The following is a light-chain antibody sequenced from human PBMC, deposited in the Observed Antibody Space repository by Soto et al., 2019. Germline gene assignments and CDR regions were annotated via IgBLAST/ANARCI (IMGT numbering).Light chain of an antibody. CDR1: QSISNY. Sequence: DIHMTQSKYSLSASVGDRVTITCRASQSISNYLNWYQQKPGKAPKLLIYAASSLQSGVPSRFSGSGSGTDFTFTICRLQPEDIATYYCQQYEHLPTFGQGTRLENK. J-gene: IGKJ5*01. CDR2: AAS. V-gene: IGKV1-33*01. CDR3: QQYEHLPT.